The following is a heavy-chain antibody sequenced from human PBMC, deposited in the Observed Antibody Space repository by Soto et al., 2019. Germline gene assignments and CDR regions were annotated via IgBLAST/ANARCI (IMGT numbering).Heavy chain of an antibody. CDR3: AKALTYYDFWSGYFSDYYYGMDV. J-gene: IGHJ6*02. Sequence: LRLSCAASGFTFSSYGMHWVRQAPGKGLEWVAVISYDGSNKYYADSVKGRFTISRDNSKNTLYLQMNSLRAEDTAVYYCAKALTYYDFWSGYFSDYYYGMDVWGQGTTVTVSS. V-gene: IGHV3-30*18. CDR2: ISYDGSNK. CDR1: GFTFSSYG. D-gene: IGHD3-3*01.